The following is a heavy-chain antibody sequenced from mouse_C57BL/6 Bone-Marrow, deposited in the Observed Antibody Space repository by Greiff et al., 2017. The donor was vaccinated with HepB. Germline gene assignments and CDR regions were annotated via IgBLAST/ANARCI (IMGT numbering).Heavy chain of an antibody. Sequence: VQLQQSGPELVKPGASVKISCKASGYAFSSSWMNWVKQRPGKGLEWIGRIYPGDGDTNYNGKFKGKATLTADKSSSTAYMQLSSLTSEDSAVYFCARKDSSGYVLFAYWGQGTLVTVSA. J-gene: IGHJ3*01. CDR3: ARKDSSGYVLFAY. D-gene: IGHD3-2*02. V-gene: IGHV1-82*01. CDR1: GYAFSSSW. CDR2: IYPGDGDT.